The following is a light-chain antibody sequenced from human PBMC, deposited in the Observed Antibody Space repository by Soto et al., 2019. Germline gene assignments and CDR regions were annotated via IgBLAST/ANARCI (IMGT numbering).Light chain of an antibody. CDR3: TSYTSSSTLEV. V-gene: IGLV2-14*01. Sequence: QSALTQPASVSGPPGQTITISCTVTSSDVGGYNYVSWYQQRPGKAPKLMIYEVSNRPSGVSNRFSGSKSGNTASLTISGLQAEDEADYYCTSYTSSSTLEVFGTGTKVTV. CDR1: SSDVGGYNY. CDR2: EVS. J-gene: IGLJ1*01.